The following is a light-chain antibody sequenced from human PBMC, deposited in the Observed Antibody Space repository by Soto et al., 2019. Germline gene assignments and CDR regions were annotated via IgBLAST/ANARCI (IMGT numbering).Light chain of an antibody. Sequence: QSVLTQPASVSGSPGQSITISCTGTSSDVGGYNYVSWYQQHPGKAPKLMIYDVSNRPSGVSYRFSGSKSGNTASLTISGLQAEDEGDFYCSSYTSSGTDVFGTGT. CDR1: SSDVGGYNY. J-gene: IGLJ1*01. CDR2: DVS. V-gene: IGLV2-14*03. CDR3: SSYTSSGTDV.